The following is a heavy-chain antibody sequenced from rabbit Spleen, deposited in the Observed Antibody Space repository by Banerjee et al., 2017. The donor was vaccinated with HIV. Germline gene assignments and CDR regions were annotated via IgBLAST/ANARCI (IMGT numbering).Heavy chain of an antibody. V-gene: IGHV1S45*01. J-gene: IGHJ4*01. D-gene: IGHD6-1*01. Sequence: QEQLVESGGGLVRPEGSLKLSCTASGFSFSSKAVMCWVRQAPGKGLQWIACINAVTGKAVYATWAKGRFTFSKTSSTTVTLQMTSLTAADTATYFCARDVAGYAAYGDDNLWGQGTLVTVS. CDR3: ARDVAGYAAYGDDNL. CDR1: GFSFSSKAV. CDR2: INAVTGKA.